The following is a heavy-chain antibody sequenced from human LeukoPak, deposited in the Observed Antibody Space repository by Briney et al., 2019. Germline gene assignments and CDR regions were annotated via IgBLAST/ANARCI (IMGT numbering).Heavy chain of an antibody. CDR1: GYTFTSYD. CDR3: ARELRRDAY. J-gene: IGHJ4*02. CDR2: MNPNSGKT. Sequence: ASVKVSCKASGYTFTSYDINWVRQATGQGLEWMGYMNPNSGKTEYAQKFQGRVTMTADTSISTAYMELSSLTSEDTAVYCCARELRRDAYWGQGTLVTVSS. D-gene: IGHD5-24*01. V-gene: IGHV1-8*01.